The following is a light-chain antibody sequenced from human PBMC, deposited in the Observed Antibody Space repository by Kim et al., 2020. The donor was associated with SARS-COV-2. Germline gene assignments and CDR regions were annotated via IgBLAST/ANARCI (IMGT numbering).Light chain of an antibody. V-gene: IGKV3-11*01. Sequence: SRVESPTPSCRASQSVSNYYAWYQQRPGQPPRLLIYDAFNSAAGIPAGFSVSRSGTDFTLTISSLDPEDFAVYYCQQRISWPPITFGQGTRLEIK. J-gene: IGKJ5*01. CDR3: QQRISWPPIT. CDR1: QSVSNY. CDR2: DAF.